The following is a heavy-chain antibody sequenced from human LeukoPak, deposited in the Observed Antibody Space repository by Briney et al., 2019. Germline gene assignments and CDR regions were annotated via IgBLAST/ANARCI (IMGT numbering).Heavy chain of an antibody. J-gene: IGHJ4*02. CDR3: ARGAVTMVPL. V-gene: IGHV4-39*07. D-gene: IGHD3-10*01. CDR2: IYYSGST. CDR1: GGSISSSSDY. Sequence: SETLSLTCTVSGGSISSSSDYWGWIRQPPGKGLEWIGTIYYSGSTYYNPSLKSRVTISVDTSKNQFSLKLSSVTAADTAVYYCARGAVTMVPLWGQGTLVTVSS.